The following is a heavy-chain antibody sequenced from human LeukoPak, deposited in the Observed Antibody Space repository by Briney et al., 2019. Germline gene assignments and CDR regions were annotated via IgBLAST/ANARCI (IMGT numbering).Heavy chain of an antibody. J-gene: IGHJ3*02. CDR3: AREKGMGAFDI. CDR2: IKQDGSEK. Sequence: GGSLRLSCAASGFTFSSYWMSWVRKAPGKGLEWVANIKQDGSEKYYVDSVKGRFTISRDSAKNSLYLQMNSLRAEDTAVYYCAREKGMGAFDIWGQGTMVTVSS. V-gene: IGHV3-7*01. D-gene: IGHD6-13*01. CDR1: GFTFSSYW.